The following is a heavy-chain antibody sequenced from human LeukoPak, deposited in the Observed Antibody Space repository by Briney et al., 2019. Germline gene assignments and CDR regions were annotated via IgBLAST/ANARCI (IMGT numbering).Heavy chain of an antibody. CDR3: ARHRAVRKYFDY. CDR1: GGSFSGYY. V-gene: IGHV4-34*01. Sequence: PSETLSLTCAVYGGSFSGYYWSWIRQPPGKGLEWIGEINHSGSTNYNPSLKSRVTISVDTSKNQFSLKLSSVTAADTAVYYCARHRAVRKYFDYWGQGTLVTVSS. D-gene: IGHD3-10*01. J-gene: IGHJ4*02. CDR2: INHSGST.